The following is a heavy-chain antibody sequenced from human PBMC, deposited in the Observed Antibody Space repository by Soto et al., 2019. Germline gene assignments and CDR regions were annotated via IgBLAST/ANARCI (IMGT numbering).Heavy chain of an antibody. CDR1: GYSFTSYW. J-gene: IGHJ5*02. Sequence: GESLKISCKGSGYSFTSYWIGWVRQMPGKGLEWMGIIYPGDSGTRYSPSFQGQVTISADKSISTAYLQWSSLKASDTAMYYCASVKRDSSGYSWFDPWGQGTLVTVSS. V-gene: IGHV5-51*01. CDR2: IYPGDSGT. D-gene: IGHD3-22*01. CDR3: ASVKRDSSGYSWFDP.